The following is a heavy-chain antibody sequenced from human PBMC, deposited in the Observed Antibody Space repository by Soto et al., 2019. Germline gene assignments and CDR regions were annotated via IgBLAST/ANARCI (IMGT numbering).Heavy chain of an antibody. CDR2: IIPILVTP. CDR1: GGTFSSHG. D-gene: IGHD3-22*01. CDR3: ARETRPYYFDSSGYPDAFDI. J-gene: IGHJ3*02. V-gene: IGHV1-69*01. Sequence: QVQLVQSGAEVKKPGSSVKVSCKASGGTFSSHGISWVRQAPGQGLEWMGGIIPILVTPSYAQKFQGRVTLTADEFTSTAYMELSSLRPEDTAVYYCARETRPYYFDSSGYPDAFDIWGQGTMVTVSS.